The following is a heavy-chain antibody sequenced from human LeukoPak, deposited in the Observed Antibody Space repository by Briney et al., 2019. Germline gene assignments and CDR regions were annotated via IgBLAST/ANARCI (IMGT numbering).Heavy chain of an antibody. Sequence: KPWETLSLTCTVSGGSMSSYYWSWIRQPPGKGLEWIGYIDYSGSTNYNPSLKSRVTISVDTSKNQFSLKLSSVTAADTAVYYCARNPGPYTPADYWGQGTLVTVSS. V-gene: IGHV4-59*01. CDR3: ARNPGPYTPADY. CDR1: GGSMSSYY. CDR2: IDYSGST. D-gene: IGHD2-2*02. J-gene: IGHJ4*02.